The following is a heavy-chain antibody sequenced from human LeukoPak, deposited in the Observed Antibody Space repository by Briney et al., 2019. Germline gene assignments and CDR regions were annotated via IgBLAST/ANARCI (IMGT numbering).Heavy chain of an antibody. CDR3: AREPLIEHAFDI. Sequence: ASVKVSCKASGYTFTGYYMHWARQAPGQGLEWMGWINPNSGGTNYAQKFQGRVTMTRDTSISTAYMELSRLRSDDTAVYYCAREPLIEHAFDIWGKGTMVTVSS. V-gene: IGHV1-2*02. J-gene: IGHJ3*02. CDR2: INPNSGGT. CDR1: GYTFTGYY.